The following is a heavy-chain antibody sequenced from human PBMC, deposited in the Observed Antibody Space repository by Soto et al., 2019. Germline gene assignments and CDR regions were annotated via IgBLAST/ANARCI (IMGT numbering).Heavy chain of an antibody. J-gene: IGHJ4*02. CDR1: GGNFIIYA. CDR3: ARGPQIQRSGYPFRID. V-gene: IGHV1-69*01. D-gene: IGHD3-3*01. Sequence: QVQLVQSGAEVKKPGSSVKVSCNASGGNFIIYAISWLRQAPVKGLAWMGGIIPIFGTANYAQKFQGRVTMTADESTSTAYMEQSRLRSEDTAVYYWARGPQIQRSGYPFRIDWGQGTLVTVSS. CDR2: IIPIFGTA.